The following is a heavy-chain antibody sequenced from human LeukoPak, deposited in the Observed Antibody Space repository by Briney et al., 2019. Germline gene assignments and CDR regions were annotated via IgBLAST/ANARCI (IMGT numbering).Heavy chain of an antibody. Sequence: GASVKVSCKTSGYTFRNFAINWVRQAPGQGLEWMGWINPNSGGTNYAQKFQGRVTMTRDTSISTAYMELSRLRSDDTAVYYCARGVNSNYSPYYYYYMDVWGKGTTVTVSS. CDR1: GYTFRNFA. CDR2: INPNSGGT. CDR3: ARGVNSNYSPYYYYYMDV. J-gene: IGHJ6*03. D-gene: IGHD4-11*01. V-gene: IGHV1-2*02.